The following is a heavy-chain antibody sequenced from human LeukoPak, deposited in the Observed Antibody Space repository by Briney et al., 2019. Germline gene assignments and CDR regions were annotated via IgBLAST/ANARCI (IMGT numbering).Heavy chain of an antibody. D-gene: IGHD6-19*01. CDR1: GSSISIGYF. CDR3: ARDRWLAPGWFDP. Sequence: PSETLSLTCTVSGSSISIGYFWGWIRQPPGKGLEWIGSIYHSGSTYYNPSLRSRVTISIDTSKNQISLKLTSVTAADTALYYCARDRWLAPGWFDPWGQGTLVTVSS. V-gene: IGHV4-38-2*02. J-gene: IGHJ5*02. CDR2: IYHSGST.